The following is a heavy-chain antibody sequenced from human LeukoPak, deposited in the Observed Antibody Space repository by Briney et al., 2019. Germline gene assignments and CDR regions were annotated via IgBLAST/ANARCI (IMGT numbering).Heavy chain of an antibody. CDR1: GFTFSSYA. V-gene: IGHV3-23*01. D-gene: IGHD3-10*01. J-gene: IGHJ6*03. CDR3: AKGPGTINYYYYMDV. CDR2: ISGSGGST. Sequence: PGGSLRLSCAASGFTFSSYAMSWVRQAPGKGLEWVSAISGSGGSTYYAGSVKGRFTISRDNSKNTLYLQMNSLRAEDTAVYYCAKGPGTINYYYYMDVWGKGTTVTVSS.